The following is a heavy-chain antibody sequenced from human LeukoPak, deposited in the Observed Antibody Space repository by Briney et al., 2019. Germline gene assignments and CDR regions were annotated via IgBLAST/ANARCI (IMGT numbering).Heavy chain of an antibody. D-gene: IGHD3-3*01. CDR3: AXXXXXXXXFWSGYTSDY. V-gene: IGHV1-2*02. J-gene: IGHJ4*02. CDR2: INPNSGGT. CDR1: GYTFTGYY. Sequence: GASVKVSCKASGYTFTGYYMHWVRQAPGQGLEWMGWINPNSGGTNYAQKFQGRVTMTRDTSISTAYMELSRLRSDDTAVYYCAXXXXXXXXFWSGYTSDYWGQGTLVTVSS.